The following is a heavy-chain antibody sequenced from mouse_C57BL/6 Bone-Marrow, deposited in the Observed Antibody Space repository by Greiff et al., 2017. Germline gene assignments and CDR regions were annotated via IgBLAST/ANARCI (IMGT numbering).Heavy chain of an antibody. CDR2: IHPSDSDT. Sequence: QVQLKQPGAELVKPGASVKVSCKASGYTFTSYWMHWVKQRPGQGLEWIGRIHPSDSDTNYNQKFKGKATLTVDKSSSTAYMQLSSLTSEDSAVYYCGVSNYLYYFDYWGQGTTLTVSS. D-gene: IGHD2-5*01. CDR1: GYTFTSYW. CDR3: GVSNYLYYFDY. V-gene: IGHV1-74*01. J-gene: IGHJ2*01.